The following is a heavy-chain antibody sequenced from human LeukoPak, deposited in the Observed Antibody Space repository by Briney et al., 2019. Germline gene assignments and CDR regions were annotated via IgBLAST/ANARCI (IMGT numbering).Heavy chain of an antibody. Sequence: GGSLRPSCAASGFTFSSYAMSWVRQAPGKGLEWVSSISSSSSYIYYADSVKGRFTISRDNAKNSLYLQMNSLRAEDTAVYYCARVDSSGSRIWGQGTMVTVSS. CDR1: GFTFSSYA. CDR2: ISSSSSYI. CDR3: ARVDSSGSRI. D-gene: IGHD1-26*01. J-gene: IGHJ3*02. V-gene: IGHV3-21*01.